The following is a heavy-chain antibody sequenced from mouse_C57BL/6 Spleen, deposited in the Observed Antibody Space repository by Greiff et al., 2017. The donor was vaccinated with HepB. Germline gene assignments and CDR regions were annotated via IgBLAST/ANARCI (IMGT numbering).Heavy chain of an antibody. V-gene: IGHV3-8*01. CDR3: GRGDGYLLWFAY. Sequence: DVKLQESGPGLAKPSQTLSLTCSVTGYSITSDYWNWIRKFPGNKLEYMGYISYSGSTYYNPSLKSRISITRDTSKKQYYLQLNSVTTEDTATYYCGRGDGYLLWFAYWGQGTLVTVSA. J-gene: IGHJ3*01. CDR1: GYSITSDY. CDR2: ISYSGST. D-gene: IGHD2-3*01.